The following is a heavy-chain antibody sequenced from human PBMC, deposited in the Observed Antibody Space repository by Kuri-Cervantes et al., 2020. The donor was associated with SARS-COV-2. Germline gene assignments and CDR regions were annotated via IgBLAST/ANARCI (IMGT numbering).Heavy chain of an antibody. CDR1: GFTFSSYA. CDR2: ISSSGGST. CDR3: ARGPSQFNYYYYYGMDV. Sequence: GGSLRLSCAASGFTFSSYAMSWVRQAPGKGLEWVSAISSSGGSTYYADSVKGRFTISRDNAKNSLYLQMNSLRAEDTAVYYCARGPSQFNYYYYYGMDVWGQGTTVTVSS. J-gene: IGHJ6*02. V-gene: IGHV3-23*01. D-gene: IGHD6-19*01.